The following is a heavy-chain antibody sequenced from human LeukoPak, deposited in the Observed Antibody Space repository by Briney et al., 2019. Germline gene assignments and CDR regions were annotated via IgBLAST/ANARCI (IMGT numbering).Heavy chain of an antibody. CDR1: GYTFTSHA. D-gene: IGHD6-13*01. J-gene: IGHJ4*02. V-gene: IGHV7-4-1*02. CDR3: ARGRPAAPGTWQP. CDR2: INTNTGNP. Sequence: VSVTVSCKASGYTFTSHAMNWVRQAPGQGLEWMGRINTNTGNPTYAQGFTGRFVFSLDTSVSTAYLQISSLKAEDTAVYYCARGRPAAPGTWQPWGQGTLVTVS.